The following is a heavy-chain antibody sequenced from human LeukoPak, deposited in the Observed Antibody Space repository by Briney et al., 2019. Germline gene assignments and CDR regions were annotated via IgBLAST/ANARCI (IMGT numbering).Heavy chain of an antibody. Sequence: GGSLRLSCAASGFTFSRYWMSWVRQAPGKGLEWVANINQDGSEKHYVDSVRGRFTISRDNAKNSLHLQMNGLRAEDTAVYYCARDGELLWFGNVDYYYMDVWGKGTTVTVSS. D-gene: IGHD3-10*01. V-gene: IGHV3-7*01. CDR2: INQDGSEK. CDR3: ARDGELLWFGNVDYYYMDV. J-gene: IGHJ6*03. CDR1: GFTFSRYW.